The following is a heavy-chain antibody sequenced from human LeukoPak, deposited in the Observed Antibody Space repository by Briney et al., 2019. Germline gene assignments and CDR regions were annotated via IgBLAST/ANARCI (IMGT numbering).Heavy chain of an antibody. V-gene: IGHV4-59*08. CDR3: ARLLAGTDYYGMDV. Sequence: SETLSLTCTVSGGSISNYYWSWIRQPPGKGLEWIGYIYYSGSTEHNPSLKSRVTISVDTSKNQISLKLSSVTAADTAVYYCARLLAGTDYYGMDVWGQGTTVTVSS. CDR2: IYYSGST. J-gene: IGHJ6*02. D-gene: IGHD6-13*01. CDR1: GGSISNYY.